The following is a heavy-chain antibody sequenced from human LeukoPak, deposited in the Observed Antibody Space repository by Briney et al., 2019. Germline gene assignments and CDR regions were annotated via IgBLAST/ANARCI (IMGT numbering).Heavy chain of an antibody. J-gene: IGHJ4*02. CDR2: ISGSGGST. CDR3: ARDRFLRSPEPAEY. Sequence: GGSLRLSCAASGFTFSSYAMSWVRQAPGKGLEWVSAISGSGGSTYYADSVEGRFTISRDNAKNSLYLQMNSLRAEDTALYYCARDRFLRSPEPAEYWGQGTLVTVSS. V-gene: IGHV3-23*01. D-gene: IGHD2/OR15-2a*01. CDR1: GFTFSSYA.